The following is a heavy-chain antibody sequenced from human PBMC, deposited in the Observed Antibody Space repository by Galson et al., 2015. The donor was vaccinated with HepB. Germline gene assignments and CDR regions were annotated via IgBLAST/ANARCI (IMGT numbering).Heavy chain of an antibody. J-gene: IGHJ4*02. Sequence: SLRLSCAASGFTFNKYWMHWVRQAPGKGLVWVSRIDNDGTGTDYGDSVKGRFTISRENVKNTLYLVMSNLRADDAAVYFCARRMCNGLSSYLDSWGQGTRVSVSS. CDR1: GFTFNKYW. V-gene: IGHV3-74*01. CDR2: IDNDGTGT. CDR3: ARRMCNGLSSYLDS. D-gene: IGHD2-8*01.